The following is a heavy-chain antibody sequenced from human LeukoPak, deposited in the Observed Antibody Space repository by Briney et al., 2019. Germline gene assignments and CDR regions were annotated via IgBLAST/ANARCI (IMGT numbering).Heavy chain of an antibody. D-gene: IGHD1-26*01. CDR3: ARSAVVITKWELNDTMGDI. CDR1: GGSISSYY. CDR2: IYYSGST. J-gene: IGHJ3*02. V-gene: IGHV4-59*01. Sequence: SETLSVTCTVSGGSISSYYWSWIRQPPGNGLEWIGYIYYSGSTNYNPSLKSRVTISVDTSKNQFSLKLSSVTAADTAVYYCARSAVVITKWELNDTMGDIWGQGTMVTVSS.